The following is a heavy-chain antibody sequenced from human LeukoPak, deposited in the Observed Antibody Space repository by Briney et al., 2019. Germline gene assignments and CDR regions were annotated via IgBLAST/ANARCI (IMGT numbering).Heavy chain of an antibody. V-gene: IGHV3-30-3*01. CDR2: IAYDGGNK. CDR1: GFTFNNYA. CDR3: AKGTGGSSWSPNRD. Sequence: GGSLRLSCAASGFTFNNYAMPWVRQAPGKGLEWVAVIAYDGGNKYYADSVRGRFTISRDNSKNTLYLQLNSLRAEDTAVYYCAKGTGGSSWSPNRDWGQGTLVTVSS. J-gene: IGHJ4*02. D-gene: IGHD6-13*01.